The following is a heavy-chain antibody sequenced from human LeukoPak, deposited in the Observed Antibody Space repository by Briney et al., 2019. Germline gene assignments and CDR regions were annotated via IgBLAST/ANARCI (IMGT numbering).Heavy chain of an antibody. J-gene: IGHJ6*03. CDR3: ARGGSEYYDFWSGYSGYYYMDV. Sequence: GASVKVSCKASGYTFTSYGISWVRQAPGQGLEWMGWISAYNGNTNYSQKLQGRVTIPTDPSTSTAYMELRSMRSDDTAVYYCARGGSEYYDFWSGYSGYYYMDVWGKGTTVTVSS. D-gene: IGHD3-3*01. V-gene: IGHV1-18*01. CDR1: GYTFTSYG. CDR2: ISAYNGNT.